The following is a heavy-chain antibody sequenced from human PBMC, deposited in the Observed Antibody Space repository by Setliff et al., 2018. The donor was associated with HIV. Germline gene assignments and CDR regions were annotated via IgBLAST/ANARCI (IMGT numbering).Heavy chain of an antibody. D-gene: IGHD2-21*01. J-gene: IGHJ4*02. Sequence: PSETLSLTCTVSGGSITTSSFYWGWIRQPPGKGLEWIGDIYYSGTTHYNPSLKSRITISVDTSKNQFSLKLSSVTAADTAVYYCASSLGKGIADYWGQGTLVTVSS. CDR3: ASSLGKGIADY. CDR1: GGSITTSSFY. CDR2: IYYSGTT. V-gene: IGHV4-39*01.